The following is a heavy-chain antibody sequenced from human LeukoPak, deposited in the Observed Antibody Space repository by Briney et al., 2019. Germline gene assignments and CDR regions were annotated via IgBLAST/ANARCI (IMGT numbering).Heavy chain of an antibody. D-gene: IGHD2-2*01. CDR1: GGSISSSNW. V-gene: IGHV4-4*02. Sequence: SGTLSLTCAVSGGSISSSNWWSWVRQPPGKGLEWIGEIYHSGSTNYNPSLKSRVTISVDKSKNQFSLKLSSATAADTAVYYCARVTIVVVPAAQTGGWFDPWGQGTLVTVSS. J-gene: IGHJ5*02. CDR3: ARVTIVVVPAAQTGGWFDP. CDR2: IYHSGST.